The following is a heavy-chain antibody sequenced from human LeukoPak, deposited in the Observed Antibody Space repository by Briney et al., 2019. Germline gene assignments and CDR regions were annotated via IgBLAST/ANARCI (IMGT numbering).Heavy chain of an antibody. CDR3: ARDRRPDFWSGPYYYYYYGMDV. Sequence: PGGSLRLSCAASGFTLRSYWMMLVRQAPGKGLEWVATMKEDESQKSCVDSVKGRFTISRDNAKNSLYLQMNSLRAEDTAVYYCARDRRPDFWSGPYYYYYYGMDVWGQGTTVTVSS. CDR2: MKEDESQK. D-gene: IGHD3-3*01. J-gene: IGHJ6*02. CDR1: GFTLRSYW. V-gene: IGHV3-7*01.